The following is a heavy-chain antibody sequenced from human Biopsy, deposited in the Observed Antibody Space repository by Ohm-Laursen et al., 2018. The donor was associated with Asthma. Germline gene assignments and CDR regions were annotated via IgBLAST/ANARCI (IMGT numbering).Heavy chain of an antibody. CDR2: INSVFGTT. D-gene: IGHD2-2*01. J-gene: IGHJ4*02. V-gene: IGHV1-69*01. CDR1: TFPTYV. Sequence: TFPTYVIGWVRQAPGQGLEWMGGINSVFGTTTYPQKFQDRVTITADDSTSTVYMELSSLRSEDTAVYYCARKAGSCISRTCYSLDFWGQGTLVTVSS. CDR3: ARKAGSCISRTCYSLDF.